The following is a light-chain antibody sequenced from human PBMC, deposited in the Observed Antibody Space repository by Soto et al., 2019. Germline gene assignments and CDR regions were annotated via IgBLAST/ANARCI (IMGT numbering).Light chain of an antibody. CDR3: QQIHSTSSYT. CDR1: QNIVRY. V-gene: IGKV1-39*01. Sequence: DIQMTQSPSSLSASVGDRVTITCRASQNIVRYLNWYQQRPGKTPNLLVYAASNLRSGVPSRFSGSGSGTDFTLTISSLQPEDFGTYYCQQIHSTSSYTFGQGSRVDVK. J-gene: IGKJ2*01. CDR2: AAS.